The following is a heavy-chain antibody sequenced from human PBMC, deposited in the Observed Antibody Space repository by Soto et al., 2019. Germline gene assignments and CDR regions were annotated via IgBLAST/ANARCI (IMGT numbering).Heavy chain of an antibody. J-gene: IGHJ5*02. V-gene: IGHV4-34*01. Sequence: PSETLSLTCAVYGGFLSESYWTWIRQPPGKGLEWIGEINHVGGTNYNPSLKSRVTMSVDTSQNQFSLRLISVTAADTAMYFCVRIRYQLPSSVLWLDPWGQGTPLIVSS. CDR2: INHVGGT. D-gene: IGHD3-16*01. CDR1: GGFLSESY. CDR3: VRIRYQLPSSVLWLDP.